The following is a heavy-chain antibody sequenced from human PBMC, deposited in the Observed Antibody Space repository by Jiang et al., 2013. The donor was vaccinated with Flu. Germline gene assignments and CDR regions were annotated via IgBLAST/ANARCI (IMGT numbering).Heavy chain of an antibody. CDR2: FDREKGRA. Sequence: EVKEPGAKVKISCRVSGQLNTDFVIHWVKQAPGKGLEWMGLFDREKGRAFYAEKFKARVTISADTSTDAAYMELNSLTSEDTAVYYCATVAGGGDWFDPWGQGTLVTVSS. CDR1: GQLNTDFV. J-gene: IGHJ5*02. V-gene: IGHV1-69-2*01. CDR3: ATVAGGGDWFDP.